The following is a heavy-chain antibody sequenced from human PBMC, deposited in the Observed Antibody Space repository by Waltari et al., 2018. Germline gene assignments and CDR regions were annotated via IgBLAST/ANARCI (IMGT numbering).Heavy chain of an antibody. D-gene: IGHD3-10*01. CDR2: IRSKAYGGTT. CDR3: TRAPPEWGSGSYYPPFAFDI. CDR1: GFTFGDYA. V-gene: IGHV3-49*04. J-gene: IGHJ3*02. Sequence: EVQLVESGGGLVQPGRSLSLSCTASGFTFGDYAMSWVRQAPGKGLEWVGFIRSKAYGGTTEYAASVKGRFTISRDDSKSIAYLQMNSLKTEDTAVYYCTRAPPEWGSGSYYPPFAFDIWGQGTMVTVSS.